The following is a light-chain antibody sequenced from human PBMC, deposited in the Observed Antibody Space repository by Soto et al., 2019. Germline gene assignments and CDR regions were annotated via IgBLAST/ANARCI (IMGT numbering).Light chain of an antibody. CDR1: QSVSSSY. CDR2: GAS. V-gene: IGKV3-20*01. CDR3: QQYGSSPGT. Sequence: EIVLTQSPGTLSLSPGERATLSCRASQSVSSSYLAWYQQKPGQAPRLIIYGASRRATGIPDRLSGSGSGTDFTLPISRLEPEDFAVYYCQQYGSSPGTFGQGTKLEIK. J-gene: IGKJ2*02.